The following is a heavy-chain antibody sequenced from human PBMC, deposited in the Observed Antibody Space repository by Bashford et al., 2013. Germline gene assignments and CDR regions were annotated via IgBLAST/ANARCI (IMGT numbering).Heavy chain of an antibody. CDR2: INHSGST. J-gene: IGHJ4*02. V-gene: IGHV4-34*09. D-gene: IGHD5/OR15-5a*01. CDR3: ARFGKNVYRVSDY. Sequence: IRQPPGKGLEWIGEINHSGSTNYNPSLRSRLYISVDTSTNRFSLRLTSVTAADTAVYFCARFGKNVYRVSDYWGQGTLVTVSS.